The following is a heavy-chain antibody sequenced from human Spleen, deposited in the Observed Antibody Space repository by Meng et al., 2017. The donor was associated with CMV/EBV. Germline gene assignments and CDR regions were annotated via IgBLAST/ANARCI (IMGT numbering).Heavy chain of an antibody. CDR2: IKSKIDGGTT. D-gene: IGHD3-16*01. CDR3: TTAPSYIMDDY. J-gene: IGHJ4*02. V-gene: IGHV3-15*01. Sequence: SWIRKAPGKGLEWVGRIKSKIDGGTTDYAAPVKGRFIISRDDSKNTLYLQMDSLKTEDTAVYYCTTAPSYIMDDYWGQGTLVTVSS.